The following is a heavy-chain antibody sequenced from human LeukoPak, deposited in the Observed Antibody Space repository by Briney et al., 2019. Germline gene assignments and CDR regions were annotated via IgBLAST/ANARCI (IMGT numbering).Heavy chain of an antibody. CDR1: GFTFSNYG. CDR3: AKDGVSSSVWAFDI. J-gene: IGHJ3*02. Sequence: GGSLRLSCAASGFTFSNYGMHWVRQAPGKGLEWVAFIRNDGSTKYYVDSVKGRFVISRDNSRNTLYLYMNSLRAEDSAVYYCAKDGVSSSVWAFDIWGQGTMVTVSS. CDR2: IRNDGSTK. V-gene: IGHV3-30*02. D-gene: IGHD3-10*01.